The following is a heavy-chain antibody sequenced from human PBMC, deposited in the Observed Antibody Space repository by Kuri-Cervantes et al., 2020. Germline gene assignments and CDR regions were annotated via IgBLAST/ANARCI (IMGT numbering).Heavy chain of an antibody. V-gene: IGHV1-24*01. J-gene: IGHJ1*01. D-gene: IGHD3-9*01. CDR1: GYTFTSYG. Sequence: ASVKVSCKASGYTFTSYGISWVRQAPGQGLEWMGGFDPEDGETIYAQKFQGRVTMTEDTSTDTAYMELSSLRSEDTAVYYCATGVQDFVWELFQHWSQGTLVTVSS. CDR2: FDPEDGET. CDR3: ATGVQDFVWELFQH.